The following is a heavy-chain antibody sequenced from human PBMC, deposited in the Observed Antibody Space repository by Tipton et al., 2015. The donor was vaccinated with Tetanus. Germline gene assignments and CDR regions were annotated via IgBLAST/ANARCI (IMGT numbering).Heavy chain of an antibody. V-gene: IGHV5-51*01. CDR1: GYHFGIYW. D-gene: IGHD7-27*01. Sequence: QLVQSGAEVTKSGESLKISCKGSGYHFGIYWLAWGRQNPGKGLEWMGIIYPGDSDTTYSPSFEVQVTISVAKSIATAYLQWSSLKASDTAMYYCAGRLGPLTGDYIWYFELWGRGAQVTVTS. J-gene: IGHJ2*01. CDR3: AGRLGPLTGDYIWYFEL. CDR2: IYPGDSDT.